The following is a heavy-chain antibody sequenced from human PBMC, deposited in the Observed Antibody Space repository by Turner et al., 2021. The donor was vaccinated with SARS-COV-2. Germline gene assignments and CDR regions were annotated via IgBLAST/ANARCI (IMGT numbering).Heavy chain of an antibody. CDR1: GFTFSSYD. D-gene: IGHD3-22*01. CDR3: ARANYDSSGYYCYFDY. J-gene: IGHJ4*02. Sequence: EVQLVASGGALVQPGGSLSPSWPASGFTFSSYDMNWVRQATGKGLEWVSVIGTAGDTYYPGSVKGRFTISRENAKNSLYLQMNTLRAGDTAVYYCARANYDSSGYYCYFDYWGQGTLVTVSS. CDR2: IGTAGDT. V-gene: IGHV3-13*04.